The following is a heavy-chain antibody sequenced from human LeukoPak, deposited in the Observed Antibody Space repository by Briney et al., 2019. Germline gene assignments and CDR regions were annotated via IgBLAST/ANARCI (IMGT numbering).Heavy chain of an antibody. V-gene: IGHV1-2*02. Sequence: ASVKVSCKASGYTFTGYCMHWVRQAPGQGLEWMGWINPNSGGTNYAQKFQGRVTMTRDASISTAYMELSRLRSDDTAVYYCARDLSYCSSTSCSGNAFDIWGQGTMVTVSS. CDR3: ARDLSYCSSTSCSGNAFDI. CDR1: GYTFTGYC. J-gene: IGHJ3*02. CDR2: INPNSGGT. D-gene: IGHD2-2*01.